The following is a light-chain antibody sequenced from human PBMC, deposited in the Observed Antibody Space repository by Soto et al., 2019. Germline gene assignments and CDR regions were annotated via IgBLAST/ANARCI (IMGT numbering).Light chain of an antibody. CDR3: CSYTTTSTFV. V-gene: IGLV2-14*03. J-gene: IGLJ2*01. CDR1: SSDVGGYDY. Sequence: QSALTQPASVSVSPGQSITISCTGTSSDVGGYDYVSWYQQHPGKVPKLMIYEVFRRPSGISDRFSGSKSGNTASLTISGLQAEDEADYYCCSYTTTSTFVFGGGTQLTVL. CDR2: EVF.